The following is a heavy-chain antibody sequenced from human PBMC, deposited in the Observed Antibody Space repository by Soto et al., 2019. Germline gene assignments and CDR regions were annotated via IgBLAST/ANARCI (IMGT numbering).Heavy chain of an antibody. J-gene: IGHJ4*02. D-gene: IGHD3-10*01. V-gene: IGHV1-3*01. CDR3: ARRYVYGSGSYSFDY. CDR2: INAAIGNT. Sequence: QVQLVQSGAEVKKPGASVKVSCKASGYTFTNYAMHWVRQAPGQRLEWMGWINAAIGNTKYSQKFQGSVTITRDTSANTAYMELSSLRSEDTAVYYCARRYVYGSGSYSFDYWAQGTLVTVSS. CDR1: GYTFTNYA.